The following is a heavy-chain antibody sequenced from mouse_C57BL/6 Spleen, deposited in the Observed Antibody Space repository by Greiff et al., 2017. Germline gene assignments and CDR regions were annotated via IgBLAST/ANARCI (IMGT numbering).Heavy chain of an antibody. CDR2: ISTYYGDA. J-gene: IGHJ4*01. V-gene: IGHV1-67*01. CDR3: VCVVITTVVATKGYAMDY. D-gene: IGHD1-1*01. CDR1: GYTFTDYA. Sequence: QVQLQQSGPELVRPGVSVKISCKGSGYTFTDYAMHWVKQSHAKSLEWIGVISTYYGDASYNQKFKDKATMTVDKSSSTAYMELARLTSEDSAVYYYVCVVITTVVATKGYAMDYWGQGTSVTVSS.